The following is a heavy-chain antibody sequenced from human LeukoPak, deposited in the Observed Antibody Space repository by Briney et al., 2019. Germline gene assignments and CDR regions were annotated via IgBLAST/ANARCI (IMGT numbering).Heavy chain of an antibody. CDR2: IYYSGST. CDR3: ARHAASLYIDY. V-gene: IGHV4-39*01. CDR1: GVSVSSYY. D-gene: IGHD6-25*01. Sequence: SETLSLTCTVSGVSVSSYYWGWIRQPPGKGLEWIGSIYYSGSTYYNPSLKSRVTISVDTSKNQFSLKLSSVTAADTAVYYCARHAASLYIDYWGQGTLVTVSS. J-gene: IGHJ4*02.